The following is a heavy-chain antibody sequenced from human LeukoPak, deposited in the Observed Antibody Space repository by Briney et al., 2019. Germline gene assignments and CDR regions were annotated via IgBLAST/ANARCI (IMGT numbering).Heavy chain of an antibody. D-gene: IGHD2/OR15-2a*01. CDR3: ARGIYSYSTPLDY. V-gene: IGHV1-2*02. Sequence: ASVKVSCKASGYIFSDYYMHWVRQAPGQGLEWMGWINPNRGATYYAQKFQGRVAMTRNRTISTVYMELSSLGSDDTAVYYCARGIYSYSTPLDYWGQGTLVTVSS. J-gene: IGHJ4*02. CDR2: INPNRGAT. CDR1: GYIFSDYY.